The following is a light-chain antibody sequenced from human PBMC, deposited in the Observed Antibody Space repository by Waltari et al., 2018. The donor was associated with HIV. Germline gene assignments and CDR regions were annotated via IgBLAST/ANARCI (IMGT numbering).Light chain of an antibody. Sequence: QSVLTQPPSASGTPGQRATISCSGNSSTIGTNYVYWYQQLPGTAPKLLIYRNDQRPSGVPDRFSGSKSGTSASLAISGLRSEDEADYYCAAWDDSLSGWVFGGGTKLSVL. CDR3: AAWDDSLSGWV. CDR1: SSTIGTNY. CDR2: RND. V-gene: IGLV1-47*01. J-gene: IGLJ3*02.